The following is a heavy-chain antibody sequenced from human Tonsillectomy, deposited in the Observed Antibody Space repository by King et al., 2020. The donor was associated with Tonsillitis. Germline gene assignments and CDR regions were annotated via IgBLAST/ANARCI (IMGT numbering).Heavy chain of an antibody. D-gene: IGHD6-19*01. CDR2: INSDGSIT. Sequence: VQLVESGRGLVQPGGSLRLSCAASGFTFSSYWMHWVRQAPGKGLVWVSRINSDGSITNYADSVKGRFTISRDNAKNTLYMQMNSLRAGDTAVYYCERVGSGWSPFDYWGQGTLVTVSS. CDR1: GFTFSSYW. V-gene: IGHV3-74*01. CDR3: ERVGSGWSPFDY. J-gene: IGHJ4*02.